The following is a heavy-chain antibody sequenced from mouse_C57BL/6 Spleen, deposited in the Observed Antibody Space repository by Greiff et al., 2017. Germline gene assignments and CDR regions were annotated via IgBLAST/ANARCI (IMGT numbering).Heavy chain of an antibody. Sequence: VQLKESGPGLVAPSQSLSITCTVSGFSLTSYGVHWVRQPPGKGLEWLVVIWSDGSTTYNSALKSRLSISKDNSKSQVFLKMNSLQTDDTAMYXCARQEAPDYYGSTAYAMDYWGQGTSVTVSS. D-gene: IGHD1-1*01. CDR1: GFSLTSYG. CDR2: IWSDGST. J-gene: IGHJ4*01. V-gene: IGHV2-6-1*01. CDR3: ARQEAPDYYGSTAYAMDY.